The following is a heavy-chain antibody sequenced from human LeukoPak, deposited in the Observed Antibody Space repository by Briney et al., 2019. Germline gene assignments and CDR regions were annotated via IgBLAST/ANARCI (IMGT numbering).Heavy chain of an antibody. J-gene: IGHJ4*02. V-gene: IGHV4-34*01. CDR3: ARGRGWSPRSLFLDY. CDR1: GGSFSGYY. Sequence: PETLSLTCAVYGGSFSGYYWSWFRQPPGKGLEWIGEINHSGSTNYNPSLKSRVTISVDTSKNQFSLKLSSVTAADTAVYYCARGRGWSPRSLFLDYWGQGTLVTVSS. D-gene: IGHD6-19*01. CDR2: INHSGST.